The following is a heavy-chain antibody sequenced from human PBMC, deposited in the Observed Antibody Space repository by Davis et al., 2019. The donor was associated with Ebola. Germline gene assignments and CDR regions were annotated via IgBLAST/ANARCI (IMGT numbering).Heavy chain of an antibody. J-gene: IGHJ4*02. CDR3: ARDLFWGYYGSGSYDY. D-gene: IGHD3-10*01. Sequence: SVKVSCKASGGTFSSYAISWVRQAPGQGLEWMGRIIPILGIANYAQKFQGRVTITADKSTSTAYMELRSLRSDDTAVYYCARDLFWGYYGSGSYDYWGQGTLVTVSS. CDR2: IIPILGIA. V-gene: IGHV1-69*04. CDR1: GGTFSSYA.